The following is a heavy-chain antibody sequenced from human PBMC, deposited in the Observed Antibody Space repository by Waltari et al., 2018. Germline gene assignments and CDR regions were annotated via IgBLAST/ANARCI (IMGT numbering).Heavy chain of an antibody. CDR1: GFTFSSYE. V-gene: IGHV3-48*03. CDR2: ISSSGSTI. CDR3: ARDTQSDLWVPAAITRFDY. Sequence: EVQLVESGGGLVQPGGSLRLSCAASGFTFSSYELNWVRQAPGKGLEWVSYISSSGSTIYYADSVKGRFTISRDNAKNSLYLQMNSLRAEDTAVYYCARDTQSDLWVPAAITRFDYWGQGTLVTVSS. J-gene: IGHJ4*02. D-gene: IGHD2-2*02.